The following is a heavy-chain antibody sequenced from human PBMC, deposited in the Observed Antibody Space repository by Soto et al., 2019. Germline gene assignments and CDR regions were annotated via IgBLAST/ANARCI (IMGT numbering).Heavy chain of an antibody. D-gene: IGHD3-3*01. J-gene: IGHJ3*02. CDR3: AMQSNRNQLRFSEWLSKKYAFDI. V-gene: IGHV1-69*01. CDR1: GGTFSSYA. Sequence: QVQLVQSGAEVKKPGSSVKVSCKACGGTFSSYAICWVRQAPGQGLEWMGGIIPIFGTANYAQKFQGRVTITADESTSTAYMELSSLRSEDTAVYYCAMQSNRNQLRFSEWLSKKYAFDIWGQGTMVTVSP. CDR2: IIPIFGTA.